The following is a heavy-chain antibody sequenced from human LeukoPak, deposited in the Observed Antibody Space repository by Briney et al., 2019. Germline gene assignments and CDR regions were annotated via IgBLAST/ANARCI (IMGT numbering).Heavy chain of an antibody. CDR1: GYSISSGYY. J-gene: IGHJ5*02. Sequence: SDTLSLPCTVSGYSISSGYYWGWLSHAPGKGLECIGRMYQGVSTYYIPSLKSQVTISIDTAKIQFSLKLSSVTAADTAVHYCARDGRIRFPVTISFDPWGQGTLVIVSS. CDR3: ARDGRIRFPVTISFDP. V-gene: IGHV4-38-2*02. CDR2: MYQGVST. D-gene: IGHD3-3*01.